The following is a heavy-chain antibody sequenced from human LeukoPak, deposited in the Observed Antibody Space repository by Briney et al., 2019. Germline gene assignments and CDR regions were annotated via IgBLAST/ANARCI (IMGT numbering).Heavy chain of an antibody. CDR1: GGSISSSNW. J-gene: IGHJ5*02. CDR2: IYHSGST. CDR3: ARGTYDSSGYYELSWFDP. Sequence: SETLSLTCAVSGGSISSSNWWSWVRQPPGKGLEWIGEIYHSGSTNYNPSLKSRVTISVDKSKNQFSLKLSSVTAADTAVYYCARGTYDSSGYYELSWFDPWGQGTLVTVSS. V-gene: IGHV4-4*02. D-gene: IGHD3-22*01.